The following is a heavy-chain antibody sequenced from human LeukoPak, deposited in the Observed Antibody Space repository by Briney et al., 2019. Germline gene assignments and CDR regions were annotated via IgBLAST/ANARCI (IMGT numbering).Heavy chain of an antibody. CDR2: ISSSSSYI. D-gene: IGHD2-8*01. CDR1: GFTFSSYS. CDR3: ARGKEDIVLMVYAPNFYYYMDV. V-gene: IGHV3-21*01. Sequence: GGSLRLSCAASGFTFSSYSMNWVRQAPGKGLEWVSSISSSSSYIYYADSVKGRFTISRDNAKNSLYLQMNSLRAEDTAVYYCARGKEDIVLMVYAPNFYYYMDVWGKGTTVTVSS. J-gene: IGHJ6*03.